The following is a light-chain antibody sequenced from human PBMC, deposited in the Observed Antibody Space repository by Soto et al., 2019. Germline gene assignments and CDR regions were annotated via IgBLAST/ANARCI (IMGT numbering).Light chain of an antibody. Sequence: QSALTQPASVSGSPGQSITISCTGNSSDVGGNNYVSWYQQHPGKAPKLMIYDVSNRPSGVSNRFSGSKSGNTASLTISGLQAEDEADYYCSSYTSSSTLVVFGGGTKLTVL. CDR2: DVS. J-gene: IGLJ2*01. CDR1: SSDVGGNNY. CDR3: SSYTSSSTLVV. V-gene: IGLV2-14*01.